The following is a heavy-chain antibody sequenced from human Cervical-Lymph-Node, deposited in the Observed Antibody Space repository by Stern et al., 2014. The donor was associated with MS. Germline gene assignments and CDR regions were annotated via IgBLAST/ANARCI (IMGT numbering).Heavy chain of an antibody. V-gene: IGHV2-26*03. D-gene: IGHD1-26*01. CDR3: AAGSQGGEFVMDV. CDR1: GFSIRNTRMG. Sequence: ESGPVLVKPTETLTLTCTISGFSIRNTRMGVNWVRQPPGKALEWLAPTFLNDENFYNTSLKSRPLNPNATSKSQVVLTMTTMDPVDTAAYYCAAGSQGGEFVMDVWGQGTTVTVSS. J-gene: IGHJ6*02. CDR2: TFLNDEN.